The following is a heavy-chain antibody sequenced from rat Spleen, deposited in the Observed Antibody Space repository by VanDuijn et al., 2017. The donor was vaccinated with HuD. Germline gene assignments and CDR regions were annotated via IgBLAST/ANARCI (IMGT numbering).Heavy chain of an antibody. Sequence: EVQLVESDGGLVQPGRSLKLSCAVSGFILSDYYMAWVRQAPTKGLEWVASISYDGSSTYYRDSVKGRFTISRDNAKTTLYLQMDSLRSEDTATYYCARPNYPGFNYFDYWGQGVMVTVSS. J-gene: IGHJ2*01. V-gene: IGHV5-29*01. CDR2: ISYDGSST. CDR3: ARPNYPGFNYFDY. CDR1: GFILSDYY. D-gene: IGHD1-4*01.